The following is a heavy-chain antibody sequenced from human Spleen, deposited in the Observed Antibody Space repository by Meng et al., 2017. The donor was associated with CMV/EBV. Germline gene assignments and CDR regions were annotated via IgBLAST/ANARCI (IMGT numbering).Heavy chain of an antibody. CDR3: ARLGYCSSTSCYIQDAFDI. CDR1: GFTFSDYY. CDR2: ISSSGSTI. Sequence: GESLKISCAASGFTFSDYYMSWIRQAPGKGLEWVSYISSSGSTIYYGDSVKGRSTISRDNAKNSLHLQMNSLRAEDTAVYYCARLGYCSSTSCYIQDAFDIWGQGTMVTVSS. J-gene: IGHJ3*02. D-gene: IGHD2-2*02. V-gene: IGHV3-11*01.